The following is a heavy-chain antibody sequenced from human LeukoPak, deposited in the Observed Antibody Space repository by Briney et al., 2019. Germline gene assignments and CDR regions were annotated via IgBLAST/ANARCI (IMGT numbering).Heavy chain of an antibody. J-gene: IGHJ4*02. V-gene: IGHV3-13*01. CDR1: GFTFSAHA. D-gene: IGHD1-26*01. Sequence: PGGSLRLSCAASGFTFSAHAMHWVRQPTGKGREWVSAIGTGGDTFYPGSVKGRFTISRENVKNSLYLQMNSLRAEDTAVYYCARQMTPHGNFDYWGQGTLVTVSS. CDR2: IGTGGDT. CDR3: ARQMTPHGNFDY.